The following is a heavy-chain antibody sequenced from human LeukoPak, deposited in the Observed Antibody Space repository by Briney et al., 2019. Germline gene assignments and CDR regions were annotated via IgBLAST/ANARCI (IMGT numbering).Heavy chain of an antibody. V-gene: IGHV3-23*01. D-gene: IGHD3-22*01. Sequence: GGSLRLSCAASGFSFSNYGMNWVRQAPGKGLERVSGITGSGGSTYYADSVKGRFTISRDNSKNTLYLQMNSLRAEDTAVYYCAKGTMIVVVPYFDYWGQGTLVTVSS. CDR2: ITGSGGST. CDR1: GFSFSNYG. J-gene: IGHJ4*02. CDR3: AKGTMIVVVPYFDY.